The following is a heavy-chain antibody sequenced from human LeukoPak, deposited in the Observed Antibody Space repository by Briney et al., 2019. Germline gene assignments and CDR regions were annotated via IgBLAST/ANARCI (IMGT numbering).Heavy chain of an antibody. CDR1: GFTFSSYA. D-gene: IGHD2-8*01. J-gene: IGHJ4*02. V-gene: IGHV3-23*01. CDR2: ISDSGDYT. Sequence: GGSLRLSCAGSGFTFSSYAMSWVRQAPGKGLEWVSAISDSGDYTYYADSVKGRFTISGDNSKNTLYLHVNSLRAEDTAVYYCAKDTSIGKYCTSGVCSPFDYWGQGTLVTVSS. CDR3: AKDTSIGKYCTSGVCSPFDY.